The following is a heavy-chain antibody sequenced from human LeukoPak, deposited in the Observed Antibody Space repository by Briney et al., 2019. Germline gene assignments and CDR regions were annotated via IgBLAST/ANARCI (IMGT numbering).Heavy chain of an antibody. J-gene: IGHJ3*02. CDR3: ARIAVADAFDI. V-gene: IGHV3-11*04. CDR2: ISSSGSTI. D-gene: IGHD6-19*01. CDR1: GFTFSDYY. Sequence: PGGSLRLYCAASGFTFSDYYMSWIRQAPGKGLEWVSYISSSGSTIYYADSVKGRFTISRNNAKNSLYLQMNSLRAEDTAVYYCARIAVADAFDIWGQGTMVTVSS.